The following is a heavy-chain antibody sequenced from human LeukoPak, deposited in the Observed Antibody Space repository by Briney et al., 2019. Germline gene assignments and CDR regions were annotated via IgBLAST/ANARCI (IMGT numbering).Heavy chain of an antibody. V-gene: IGHV4-34*01. D-gene: IGHD5-12*01. CDR1: GGSFSGYY. Sequence: SETLSLTCAVYGGSFSGYYWSWIRQPPGKGLEWIGEINHSGSTNYNPSLKSRVTISVDTSKNQFSLKLSSVTAADTAVYYCARDGGGYDSWGQGTLVTVSS. J-gene: IGHJ4*02. CDR3: ARDGGGYDS. CDR2: INHSGST.